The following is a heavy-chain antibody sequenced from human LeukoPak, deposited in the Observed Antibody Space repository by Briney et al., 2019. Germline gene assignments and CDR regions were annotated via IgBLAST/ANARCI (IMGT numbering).Heavy chain of an antibody. V-gene: IGHV1-2*02. Sequence: GASVKVSCKPSGYTFIDHYLHWVRQAPGQGLESLGWIDPDTGDTNYPQKFQGRVTMSRDTSSSTAYMELNRLRPDATAVYYCARAGHNTNSGGYDYWGLGTLVAVAS. CDR2: IDPDTGDT. J-gene: IGHJ4*02. CDR3: ARAGHNTNSGGYDY. D-gene: IGHD1-26*01. CDR1: GYTFIDHY.